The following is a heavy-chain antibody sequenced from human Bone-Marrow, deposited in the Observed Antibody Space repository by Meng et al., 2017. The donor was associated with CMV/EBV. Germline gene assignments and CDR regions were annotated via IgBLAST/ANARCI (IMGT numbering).Heavy chain of an antibody. CDR2: VDPEGGET. CDR1: GNIFNDYF. Sequence: ASVKVSCKISGNIFNDYFMHWVQQAPGKGLEWMGLVDPEGGETTYAEKFQGRLTITADTSTETAYMELSSVTSVDTAVYYCAHEARHNAHALDVWGQGTPVTVSS. D-gene: IGHD2-2*01. V-gene: IGHV1-69-2*01. J-gene: IGHJ6*02. CDR3: AHEARHNAHALDV.